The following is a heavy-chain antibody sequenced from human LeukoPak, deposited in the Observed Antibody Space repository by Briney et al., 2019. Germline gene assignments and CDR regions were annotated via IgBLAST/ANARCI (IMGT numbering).Heavy chain of an antibody. Sequence: TSVNVSCKASGLTFTSSAMQWVRQARGQRLEWIGWIVVGSGNTNYAQKFQERVTITRDMSTSTAYMELSSLRSEDTAVYYCAASSRITIFGVFGMDVWGQGTTVTVSS. J-gene: IGHJ6*02. CDR1: GLTFTSSA. CDR2: IVVGSGNT. V-gene: IGHV1-58*02. CDR3: AASSRITIFGVFGMDV. D-gene: IGHD3-3*01.